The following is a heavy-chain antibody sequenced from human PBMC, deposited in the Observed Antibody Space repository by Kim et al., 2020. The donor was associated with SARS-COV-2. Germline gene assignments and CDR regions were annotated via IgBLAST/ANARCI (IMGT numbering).Heavy chain of an antibody. CDR3: ARHPRATMVRGGYFDY. V-gene: IGHV4-59*05. Sequence: SETLSLTCTVSGGSISSYYWSWIRQPPGKGLEWIGSIYYSGSTYYNPSLKSRVTISVDTSKNQFSLKLSSVTAADTAVYYCARHPRATMVRGGYFDYWGQGTLVTVSS. J-gene: IGHJ4*02. CDR1: GGSISSYY. CDR2: IYYSGST. D-gene: IGHD3-10*01.